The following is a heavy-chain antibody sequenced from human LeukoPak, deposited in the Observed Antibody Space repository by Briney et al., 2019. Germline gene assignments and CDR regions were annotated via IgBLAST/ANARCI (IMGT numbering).Heavy chain of an antibody. J-gene: IGHJ4*02. CDR1: GGTFSSYA. CDR3: ARYDFWSGYLTY. Sequence: ASVKVSCKTSGGTFSSYAISWVRQAPGQGLEWMGGIIPIFGTANYAQKFLGRVTITADESTSTAYMELSSLRSEDTAVYYCARYDFWSGYLTYWGQGTLVTVSS. D-gene: IGHD3-3*01. CDR2: IIPIFGTA. V-gene: IGHV1-69*13.